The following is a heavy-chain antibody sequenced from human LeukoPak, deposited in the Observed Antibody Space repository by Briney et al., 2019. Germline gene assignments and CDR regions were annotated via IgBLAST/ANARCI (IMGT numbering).Heavy chain of an antibody. V-gene: IGHV3-23*01. J-gene: IGHJ6*03. D-gene: IGHD2-8*02. CDR3: AKVLVGSFYYYMDV. CDR1: GFTFSSYA. Sequence: GGSLRLSCAASGFTFSSYAMSWVRQAPGKGLEWVSAISGSGGSTYYADSVKGRFTISRDNSKNTLYLQMNSLRAEDTAVYYCAKVLVGSFYYYMDVWGKGTTVTVSS. CDR2: ISGSGGST.